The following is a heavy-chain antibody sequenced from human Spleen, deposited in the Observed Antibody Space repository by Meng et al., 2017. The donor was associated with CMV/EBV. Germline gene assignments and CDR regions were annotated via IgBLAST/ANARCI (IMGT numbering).Heavy chain of an antibody. Sequence: GGSLRLSFAASGFTFSSYSMNWVRQAPGKGLEWVSSISDTSSYIYYADSVRGRFTISRDNAKNSLSLQMNSLRAEDTAVYYCARSGYDSSGYYAGWFDPWGQGTLVTVSS. V-gene: IGHV3-21*06. D-gene: IGHD3-22*01. CDR3: ARSGYDSSGYYAGWFDP. J-gene: IGHJ5*02. CDR2: ISDTSSYI. CDR1: GFTFSSYS.